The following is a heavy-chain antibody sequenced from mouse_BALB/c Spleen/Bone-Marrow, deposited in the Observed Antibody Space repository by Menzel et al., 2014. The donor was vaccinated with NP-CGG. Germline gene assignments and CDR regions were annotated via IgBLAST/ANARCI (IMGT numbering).Heavy chain of an antibody. CDR2: IYSEDNYI. CDR3: TRGGYDYTWCAY. D-gene: IGHD2-4*01. Sequence: QVHVKQSGAELVRPGASVKISCKAAGYTFTNFWIGWVKQRPGHGLEWIGDIYSEDNYINYNEKFKGKATLTADKSNSTAYMQLSSLTSEDSAIYYGTRGGYDYTWCAYGGQGTLVTVSA. CDR1: GYTFTNFW. J-gene: IGHJ3*01. V-gene: IGHV1-63*02.